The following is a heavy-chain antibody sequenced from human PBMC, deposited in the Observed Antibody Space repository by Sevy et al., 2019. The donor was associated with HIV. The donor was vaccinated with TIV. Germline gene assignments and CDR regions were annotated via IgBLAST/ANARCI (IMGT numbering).Heavy chain of an antibody. CDR3: ARDHVVVVAATTTHYYYYYYMDV. CDR1: GFTFSDYY. V-gene: IGHV3-11*01. Sequence: GGSLRLSCAASGFTFSDYYMSWIRQAPGKGLEWVSYISSSGSTIYYADSVKGRFTISRDNAKNSLYLQMNSLRAEGTAVYYCARDHVVVVAATTTHYYYYYYMDVWGKGTTVTVSS. J-gene: IGHJ6*03. D-gene: IGHD2-15*01. CDR2: ISSSGSTI.